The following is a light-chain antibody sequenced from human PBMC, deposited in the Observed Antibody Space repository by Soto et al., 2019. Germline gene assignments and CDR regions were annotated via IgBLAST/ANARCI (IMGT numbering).Light chain of an antibody. CDR2: DAS. V-gene: IGKV3-11*01. CDR3: QQRSDWPWT. CDR1: QGVSNY. J-gene: IGKJ1*01. Sequence: EIVLTQSPATLSLSPGERATLSCRASQGVSNYLGWYQQRPGQAPRLLLYDASNRATGIPARFSGSGSETDFTLTISSLEPEDFAIYYCQQRSDWPWTFGQGTKVEIK.